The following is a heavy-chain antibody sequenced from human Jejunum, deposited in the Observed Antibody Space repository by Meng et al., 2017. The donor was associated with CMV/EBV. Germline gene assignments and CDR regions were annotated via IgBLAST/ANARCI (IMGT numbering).Heavy chain of an antibody. CDR2: IYYTGNT. CDR3: AGDGLNGLWLVPGY. V-gene: IGHV4-59*01. Sequence: VSGASISTYYWSWIRQPPGKGLEWIGYIYYTGNTNYNPSLKSRVTISVDTSKNQFSLRLNSVTAADTAVYYCAGDGLNGLWLVPGYWGQGTLVTVS. CDR1: GASISTYY. D-gene: IGHD6-19*01. J-gene: IGHJ4*02.